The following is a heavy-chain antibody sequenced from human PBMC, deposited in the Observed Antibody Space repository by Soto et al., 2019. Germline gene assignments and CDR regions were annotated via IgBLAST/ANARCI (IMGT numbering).Heavy chain of an antibody. CDR1: GFTFSSYW. CDR2: INSEGRST. Sequence: EVQLVESGGDLVQPGGSLRLSCAASGFTFSSYWMHWVRQAPGKGRVWVSRINSEGRSTSYADFVKGRCTISRDNAKNTMYLQMDSLRGEDTAVYYCARGGLQPDYWGQGTPVTVSS. V-gene: IGHV3-74*01. D-gene: IGHD4-4*01. J-gene: IGHJ4*02. CDR3: ARGGLQPDY.